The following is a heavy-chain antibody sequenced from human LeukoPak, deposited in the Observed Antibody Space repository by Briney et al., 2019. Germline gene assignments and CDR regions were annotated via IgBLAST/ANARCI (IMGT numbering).Heavy chain of an antibody. CDR2: IHYDGKI. D-gene: IGHD2-21*01. CDR3: ASGDGYLQPY. Sequence: GGSLRLSYAASGFSVSGKFMSWVRQAPGKGLEWVSIIHYDGKIRYAGSVGGRFTIYRDDSENTLFLQMNSLRVDDTAVYFCASGDGYLQPYWGQGTLVTVSS. J-gene: IGHJ4*02. CDR1: GFSVSGKF. V-gene: IGHV3-53*01.